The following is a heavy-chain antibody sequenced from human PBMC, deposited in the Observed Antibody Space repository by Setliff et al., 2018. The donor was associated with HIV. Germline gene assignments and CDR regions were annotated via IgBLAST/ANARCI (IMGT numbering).Heavy chain of an antibody. CDR1: GFTFSGHW. CDR3: ARDATRGGDFDF. CDR2: IKQDGSEK. V-gene: IGHV3-7*01. D-gene: IGHD3-10*01. J-gene: IGHJ4*02. Sequence: LRLSCAASGFTFSGHWMSWIRQAPGKGLEWVASIKQDGSEKYFVDSVKGRFTISRDNAKDSMFLQMNSLRGEDTAVYYCARDATRGGDFDFWGQGTLVTVSS.